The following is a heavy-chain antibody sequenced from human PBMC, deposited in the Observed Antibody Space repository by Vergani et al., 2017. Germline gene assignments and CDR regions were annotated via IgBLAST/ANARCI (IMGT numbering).Heavy chain of an antibody. CDR2: ISARYPST. CDR1: GFTFSACP. Sequence: EVQLLQSGGGVIQPGGSVRLSCAASGFTFSACPMTWVRQAPGKGLEWVSAISARYPSTYYADSVKGRFTISRDNSKSTLFLQMNSLSAEDTALYYCAKSRASLDLWGEHFQHWGRGTLVTVSS. D-gene: IGHD3-16*01. J-gene: IGHJ1*01. V-gene: IGHV3-23*01. CDR3: AKSRASLDLWGEHFQH.